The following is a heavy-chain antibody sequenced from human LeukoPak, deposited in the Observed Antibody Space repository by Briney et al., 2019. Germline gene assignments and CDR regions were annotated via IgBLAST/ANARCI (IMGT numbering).Heavy chain of an antibody. J-gene: IGHJ4*02. CDR1: GFTFSDYY. D-gene: IGHD1/OR15-1a*01. CDR2: ISGSGGST. V-gene: IGHV3-23*01. Sequence: GGSLRLSCAASGFTFSDYYMSWVRQAPGKGPEWVSAISGSGGSTYYADSVKGRFTISRDNSKNTLYLQMNSLRAEDTAVYYCAKDDFWPGTLNWGQGTLVTVSS. CDR3: AKDDFWPGTLN.